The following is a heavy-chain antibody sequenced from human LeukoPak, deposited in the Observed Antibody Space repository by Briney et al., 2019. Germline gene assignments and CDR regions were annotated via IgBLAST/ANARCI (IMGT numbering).Heavy chain of an antibody. D-gene: IGHD2-21*02. CDR3: ARQGVATAIDY. V-gene: IGHV4-4*07. CDR1: GGSISSYY. CDR2: IYASGNT. Sequence: SETLSLTCTVSGGSISSYYWSWIRQPAGTGLEWIGRIYASGNTNYNPSLKSRVTMSVDTSKNLFALKLSSVTAADTAVYYCARQGVATAIDYWGQGTLVTVSS. J-gene: IGHJ4*02.